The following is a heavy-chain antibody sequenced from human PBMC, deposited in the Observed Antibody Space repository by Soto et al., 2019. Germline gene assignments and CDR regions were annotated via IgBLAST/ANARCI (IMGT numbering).Heavy chain of an antibody. V-gene: IGHV4-59*08. Sequence: QVQLQESGPGLVKPSETLSLTCTVSGGSITNYYCSWFRQPPGKGLEWIGYINYDGYSAYNLSLKRRGPLSMDASKTQFSLMLESVTATDTAVYYCARHGFGPLHGLVDVWGPGPTVIVSS. D-gene: IGHD3-10*01. J-gene: IGHJ6*02. CDR1: GGSITNYY. CDR3: ARHGFGPLHGLVDV. CDR2: INYDGYS.